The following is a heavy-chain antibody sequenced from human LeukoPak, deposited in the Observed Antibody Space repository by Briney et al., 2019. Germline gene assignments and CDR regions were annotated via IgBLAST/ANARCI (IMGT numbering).Heavy chain of an antibody. CDR2: ISGSGGST. Sequence: GGSLRLSCAASGFTFSSYAMSWVRQAPGKGLEWVSAISGSGGSTYYADSVKGRFTISRDNSKNTLYLQMNSLRAEDTAVYYCARGYPRRDGYNVGHSGAFDIWGQGTMVTVSS. D-gene: IGHD5-24*01. V-gene: IGHV3-23*01. CDR3: ARGYPRRDGYNVGHSGAFDI. J-gene: IGHJ3*02. CDR1: GFTFSSYA.